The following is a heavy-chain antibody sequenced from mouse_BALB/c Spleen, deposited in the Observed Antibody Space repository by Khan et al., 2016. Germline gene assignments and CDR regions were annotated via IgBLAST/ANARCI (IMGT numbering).Heavy chain of an antibody. CDR2: ILPGSGNP. Sequence: QVQLQQSGAELMKPGASVKISCKATGYTFSDSWIEWLKQRPGYGLEWIGEILPGSGNPNYNEKYKGKATFTADTSSNTAYMKLSSLTSEASVVYYCARSGDNPFFDCWGQGTTLTVSS. J-gene: IGHJ2*01. CDR1: GYTFSDSW. V-gene: IGHV1-9*01. D-gene: IGHD1-3*01. CDR3: ARSGDNPFFDC.